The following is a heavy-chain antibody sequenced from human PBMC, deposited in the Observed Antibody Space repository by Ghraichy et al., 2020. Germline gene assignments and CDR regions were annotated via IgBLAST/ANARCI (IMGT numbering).Heavy chain of an antibody. D-gene: IGHD1-26*01. CDR1: GFTFSSYD. Sequence: GSLRLSCAASGFTFSSYDMHWVRQATGKGLEWVSAIGTAGDPYYPGSVKGRFTISRENAKNSLYLQMNSLRAGDTAVYYCARWSIVGATSGGGAFDIWGQGTMVTVSS. J-gene: IGHJ3*02. V-gene: IGHV3-13*05. CDR2: IGTAGDP. CDR3: ARWSIVGATSGGGAFDI.